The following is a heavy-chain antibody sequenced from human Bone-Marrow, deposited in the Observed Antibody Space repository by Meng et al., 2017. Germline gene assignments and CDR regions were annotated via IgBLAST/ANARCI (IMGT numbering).Heavy chain of an antibody. V-gene: IGHV4-34*01. CDR1: GGLCRDYY. J-gene: IGHJ1*01. D-gene: IGHD3-16*01. CDR2: IGHRGRT. Sequence: GVGLLRLLATPSLTCECDGGLCRDYYDWCRTPPGTGLECIGEIGHRGRTVHSPALKSRVTVSLDTSKDTEQFFLQMKYVTDADTAVYYCTRGQDYIWGPEWGQGTLVTVSS. CDR3: TRGQDYIWGPE.